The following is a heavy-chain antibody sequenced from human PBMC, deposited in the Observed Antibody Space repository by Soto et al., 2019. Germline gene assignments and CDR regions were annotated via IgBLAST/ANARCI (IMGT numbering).Heavy chain of an antibody. J-gene: IGHJ4*02. CDR3: AKDGRSVASRLGDY. CDR1: GFTFSTYG. Sequence: GGSLRLSCSASGFTFSTYGMHWVRQAPGKGLEWVAAISHDGSQKYYADSVKGRFTISRDNPRNRLYLQMNSLRAEDTAVYYCAKDGRSVASRLGDYWGQGALVTVSS. V-gene: IGHV3-30*18. D-gene: IGHD6-6*01. CDR2: ISHDGSQK.